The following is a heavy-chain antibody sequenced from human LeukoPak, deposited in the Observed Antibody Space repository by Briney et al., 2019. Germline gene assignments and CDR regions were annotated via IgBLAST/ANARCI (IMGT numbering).Heavy chain of an antibody. D-gene: IGHD5-18*01. V-gene: IGHV3-53*01. CDR3: ARARGIQLWLDV. CDR2: IYSDNT. Sequence: PGGSLRLSCTVSGFTVSSNSMSWVRQAPGKGLEWVSFIYSDNTHYSDSVKGRFTISRDNAKNSLYLQMNSLRAEDTAVYYCARARGIQLWLDVWGKGTTVTVSS. J-gene: IGHJ6*04. CDR1: GFTVSSNS.